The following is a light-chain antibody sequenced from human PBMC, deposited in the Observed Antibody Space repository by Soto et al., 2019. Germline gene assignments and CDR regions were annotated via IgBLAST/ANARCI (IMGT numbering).Light chain of an antibody. CDR2: RTN. CDR3: VLYMGSVPV. CDR1: SGSVSTNYY. V-gene: IGLV8-61*01. J-gene: IGLJ2*01. Sequence: VVTQEPSFSVSPGGTVTLTCGLSSGSVSTNYYPSWYQQTPGQAPRTLIYRTNTRSSGVPDRFSGSILGNKAALTITGAQADDESDYYCVLYMGSVPVFGGGTKLTVL.